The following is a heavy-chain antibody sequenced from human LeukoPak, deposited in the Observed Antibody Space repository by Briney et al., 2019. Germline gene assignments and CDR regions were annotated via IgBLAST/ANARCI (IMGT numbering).Heavy chain of an antibody. J-gene: IGHJ4*02. D-gene: IGHD3-22*01. CDR2: IYYSGST. CDR1: GYSISSGFL. V-gene: IGHV4-38-2*01. CDR3: ARLYDSSGYYYPFDY. Sequence: SETLSLTCSVSGYSISSGFLWGWIRQPPGKGLEWIGYIYYSGSTNYNPSLKSRVTISVDTSKNHFSLKLSSVTAADTAVYYCARLYDSSGYYYPFDYWGQGTLVTVSS.